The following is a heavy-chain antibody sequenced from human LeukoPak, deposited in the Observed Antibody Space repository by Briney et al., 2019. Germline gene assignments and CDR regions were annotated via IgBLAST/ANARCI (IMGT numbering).Heavy chain of an antibody. CDR3: ARLLPQPPNPFDL. CDR1: GGSISSGGDP. CDR2: IYYSGST. J-gene: IGHJ3*01. Sequence: PSETLSLTCAVSGGSISSGGDPWSWIRQPPGKGLEWIGYIYYSGSTYYEPSVKSRDTLSVDPDKNQFCLKQTSVTAPDTVLVYCARLLPQPPNPFDLRGQGTIATLSS. D-gene: IGHD2/OR15-2a*01. V-gene: IGHV4-30-4*07.